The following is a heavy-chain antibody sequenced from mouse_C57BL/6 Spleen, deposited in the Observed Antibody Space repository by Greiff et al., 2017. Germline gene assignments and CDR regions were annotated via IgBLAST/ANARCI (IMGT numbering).Heavy chain of an antibody. D-gene: IGHD1-1*01. CDR3: TSWVLYYGSSYDY. CDR2: IDPGTGGT. CDR1: GYTFTDYE. Sequence: QVQLQQSGAELVRPGASVTLSCKASGYTFTDYEMHWVKPTPVHGLEWIGAIDPGTGGTAYNQKFKGKAILTADQSSSTAYMELHSLVSEASAVYCCTSWVLYYGSSYDYWGQGATVTVSS. V-gene: IGHV1-15*01. J-gene: IGHJ2*01.